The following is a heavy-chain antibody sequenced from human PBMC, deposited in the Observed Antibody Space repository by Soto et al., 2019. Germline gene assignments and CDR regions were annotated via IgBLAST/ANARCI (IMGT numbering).Heavy chain of an antibody. J-gene: IGHJ4*02. Sequence: SQTLSLTCAVSGGSLSSGGYSWSRIRPPPGKGLEWIGYIYHSGSTYYNPSLKSRVTISVDTSKNQFSLKLSSVTAADTAVYYCARRWGGSLDYWGQGTLVTVSS. CDR2: IYHSGST. V-gene: IGHV4-30-2*02. CDR1: GGSLSSGGYS. D-gene: IGHD1-26*01. CDR3: ARRWGGSLDY.